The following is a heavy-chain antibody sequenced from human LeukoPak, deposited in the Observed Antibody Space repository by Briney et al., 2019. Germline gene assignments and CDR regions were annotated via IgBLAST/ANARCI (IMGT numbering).Heavy chain of an antibody. J-gene: IGHJ3*02. CDR3: ARGRTAVAGPGAFDI. V-gene: IGHV4-59*01. CDR2: IYYSGST. D-gene: IGHD6-19*01. Sequence: SETLSLTCTVSGGSISSCYWSWIRQPPGKGLEWIGYIYYSGSTNYNPSLKSRVTISVDTSKNQFSLKLSSVTAADTAVYYCARGRTAVAGPGAFDIWGQGTMVTVSS. CDR1: GGSISSCY.